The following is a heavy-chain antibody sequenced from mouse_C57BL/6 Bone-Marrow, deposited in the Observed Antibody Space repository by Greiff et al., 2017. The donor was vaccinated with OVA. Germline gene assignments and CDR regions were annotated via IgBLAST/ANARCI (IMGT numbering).Heavy chain of an antibody. CDR1: EYEFPSHD. CDR2: INSDGGST. J-gene: IGHJ1*03. Sequence: EVKVVESGGGLVQPGESLKLSCESNEYEFPSHDMSWVRKTPEKRLELVAAINSDGGSTYYPDTMERRVIISRDNTKKTLYLQMSSLRSEDTALYYCARLGIWAYWYFDVWGTGTTVTVSS. D-gene: IGHD3-1*01. V-gene: IGHV5-2*01. CDR3: ARLGIWAYWYFDV.